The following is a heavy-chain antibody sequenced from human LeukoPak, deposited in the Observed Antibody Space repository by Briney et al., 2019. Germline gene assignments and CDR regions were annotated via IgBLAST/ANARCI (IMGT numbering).Heavy chain of an antibody. V-gene: IGHV3-48*02. CDR2: ISSSSSTM. Sequence: GGSLGLSCAASGFTFSSYSMNWVRQAPGKGLEWVSYISSSSSTMYYADSVKGRFTISRDNAKNSLYLQMNSLRDEDTAVYYCARGITIFGVVIHYYYYGMDVWGQGTTVTVSS. CDR3: ARGITIFGVVIHYYYYGMDV. D-gene: IGHD3-3*01. J-gene: IGHJ6*02. CDR1: GFTFSSYS.